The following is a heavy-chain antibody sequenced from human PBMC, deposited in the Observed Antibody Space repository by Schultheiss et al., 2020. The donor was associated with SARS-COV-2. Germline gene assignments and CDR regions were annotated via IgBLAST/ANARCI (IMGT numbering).Heavy chain of an antibody. CDR1: GFTLSNYW. V-gene: IGHV3-74*01. Sequence: GGSLRLSCAASGFTLSNYWMHWVRQAPGKGLEWVSRLGSDGSSTSYADSVKGRFTISRDNAKNMLYLQMNSLRAEDTAVYYCAREISGYDSYYYYYYYMDVWGKGTTVTVSS. J-gene: IGHJ6*03. D-gene: IGHD5-12*01. CDR2: LGSDGSST. CDR3: AREISGYDSYYYYYYYMDV.